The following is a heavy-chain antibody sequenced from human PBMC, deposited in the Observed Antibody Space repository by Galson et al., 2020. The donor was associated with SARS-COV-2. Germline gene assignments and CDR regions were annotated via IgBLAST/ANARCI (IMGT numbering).Heavy chain of an antibody. J-gene: IGHJ4*02. V-gene: IGHV4-38-2*01. CDR1: VYSISSGNY. Sequence: SDTLSLTCAVAVYSISSGNYWGWVRPAPGTGLEWTGNLFHTGNTYYNPSLKSRVTMSVDTSRNQFSLNVSSVTAADTAVYYCARVHGIYVDYWGQGTLVTVSS. CDR2: LFHTGNT. D-gene: IGHD3-16*01. CDR3: ARVHGIYVDY.